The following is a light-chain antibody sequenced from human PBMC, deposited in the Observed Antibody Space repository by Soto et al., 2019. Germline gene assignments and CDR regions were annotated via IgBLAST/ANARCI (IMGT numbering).Light chain of an antibody. CDR1: QGLTTK. J-gene: IGKJ4*01. CDR3: QQYYSIPLT. Sequence: EIVMTQSPATLSVSPGEGATLSCRASQGLTTKLAWYQQKPGQAPRLLIYGASTRATGIPARFSGSGSGTEFTLTISSLQSEDFAVYYCQQYYSIPLTFGGGTKVDIK. CDR2: GAS. V-gene: IGKV3-15*01.